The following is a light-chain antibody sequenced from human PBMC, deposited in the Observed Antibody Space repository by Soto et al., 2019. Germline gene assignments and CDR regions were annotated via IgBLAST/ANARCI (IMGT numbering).Light chain of an antibody. CDR3: QQSYSTPT. CDR2: ETS. V-gene: IGKV1-39*01. Sequence: DVQMTQSPSSLSASVGDRVTLTCRASQSISGYLNWYQQKPGKAPTLLMYETSTLQSGVPSRFSGGGSGTDFTLTISSLQPEDFATYYCQQSYSTPTFGQGTRLEIK. J-gene: IGKJ5*01. CDR1: QSISGY.